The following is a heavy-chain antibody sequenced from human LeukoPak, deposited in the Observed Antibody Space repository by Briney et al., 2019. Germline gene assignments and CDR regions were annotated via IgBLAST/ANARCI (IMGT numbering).Heavy chain of an antibody. CDR1: GFTFSSSA. Sequence: GGSLRLSCAASGFTFSSSAMSWVRQAPGKGLEWVSAISNNGGYTYYADSVQGRFTIFRDNSKSTLCLQMNSLRAEDTAVYYCAKQLGYCSDGSCYFPYWGQGTLVTVSS. D-gene: IGHD2-15*01. CDR3: AKQLGYCSDGSCYFPY. CDR2: ISNNGGYT. V-gene: IGHV3-23*01. J-gene: IGHJ4*02.